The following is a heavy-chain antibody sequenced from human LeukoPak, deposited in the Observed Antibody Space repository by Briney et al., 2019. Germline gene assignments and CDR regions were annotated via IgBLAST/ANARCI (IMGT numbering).Heavy chain of an antibody. CDR2: SYSGGSS. Sequence: PGGSLRLSCAASGFTINNNYMTWVRQAPGKGLEWVSVSYSGGSSYYADSVKGRFTMSRDSSKNTVNLQMNILTVEDTAVYYCARIWGTTDSFDIWGQGTMVTVSS. V-gene: IGHV3-53*01. D-gene: IGHD2/OR15-2a*01. J-gene: IGHJ3*02. CDR1: GFTINNNY. CDR3: ARIWGTTDSFDI.